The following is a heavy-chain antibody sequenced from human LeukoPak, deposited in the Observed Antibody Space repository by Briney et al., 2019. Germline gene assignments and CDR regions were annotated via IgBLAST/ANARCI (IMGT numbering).Heavy chain of an antibody. V-gene: IGHV4-39*01. CDR2: IYYSGST. CDR3: ARPTPHGRAV. Sequence: SETLSPTCTVSGGSISSSSYYWGWIRQPPGKGLEWIGSIYYSGSTYYNPSLKSRVTISVDTSKNQFSLKLSSVTAADTAVYYCARPTPHGRAVWGKGTTVTVSS. J-gene: IGHJ6*04. CDR1: GGSISSSSYY.